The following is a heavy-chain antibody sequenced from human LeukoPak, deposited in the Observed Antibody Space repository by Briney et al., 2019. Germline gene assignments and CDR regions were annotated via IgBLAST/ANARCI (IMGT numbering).Heavy chain of an antibody. CDR2: IYYSGTA. Sequence: PSETLSLTCTVSDDXISDYYWSWIRQPPGKGLKWIGYIYYSGTANYNPSLKSRVTISVDTSKNQFSLKLSSVTEADTAVYYCASHEPVAGTFDYWGQGTLVTVSS. J-gene: IGHJ4*02. CDR1: DDXISDYY. CDR3: ASHEPVAGTFDY. V-gene: IGHV4-59*01. D-gene: IGHD6-19*01.